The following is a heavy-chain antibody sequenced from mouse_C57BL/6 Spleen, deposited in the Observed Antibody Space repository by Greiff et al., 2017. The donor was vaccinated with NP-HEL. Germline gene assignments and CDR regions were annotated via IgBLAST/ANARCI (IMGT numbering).Heavy chain of an antibody. CDR2: IDPETGGA. CDR1: GYTFTDYE. V-gene: IGHV1-15*01. Sequence: QVQLKESGAELVRPGASVTLSCKASGYTFTDYEMHWVKQTPVHGLEWIGAIDPETGGAAYNQKFKGKAILTADKSSSTAYMELRSLTSEDSAVYYCTRSGNYDAMDYWGQGTSVTVSS. D-gene: IGHD2-1*01. CDR3: TRSGNYDAMDY. J-gene: IGHJ4*01.